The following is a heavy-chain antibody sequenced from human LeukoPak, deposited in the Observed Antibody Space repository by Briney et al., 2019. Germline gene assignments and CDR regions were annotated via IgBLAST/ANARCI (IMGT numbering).Heavy chain of an antibody. CDR2: IYYSGST. CDR3: ARSHSGDYWFDP. Sequence: PSETLSLTCTVSGGSISSYYRSWIRQPPGKGLEWIGYIYYSGSTNYNPSLKSRVTISVDTSKNQFSLKLSSVTAADTAVYYCARSHSGDYWFDPWGQGTLVTVSS. CDR1: GGSISSYY. J-gene: IGHJ5*02. V-gene: IGHV4-59*01. D-gene: IGHD3-10*01.